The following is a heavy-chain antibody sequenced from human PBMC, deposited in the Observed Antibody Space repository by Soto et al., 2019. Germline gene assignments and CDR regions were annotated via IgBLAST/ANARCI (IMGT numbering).Heavy chain of an antibody. J-gene: IGHJ4*02. CDR2: IYYSGST. V-gene: IGHV4-59*01. CDR1: GGSISSYY. Sequence: SETLSLTCTVSGGSISSYYWSWIRQPPGKGLEWIGYIYYSGSTNYNPSLKSRVTISVDTSKNQFSLKLSSVTAADTAVYYCARHSQRGYSSGWYGIGYWGQGTLVTVSS. CDR3: ARHSQRGYSSGWYGIGY. D-gene: IGHD6-19*01.